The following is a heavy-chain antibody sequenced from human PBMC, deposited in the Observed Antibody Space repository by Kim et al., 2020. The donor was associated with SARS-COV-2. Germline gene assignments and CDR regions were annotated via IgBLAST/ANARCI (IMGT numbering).Heavy chain of an antibody. V-gene: IGHV3-74*01. Sequence: GGSLRLSCAASGFTFSSYWMHWVRQAPGKGLVWVSRINSDGSSTSYADSVKGRFTFSRDNAKNTLYLQMNSLRAEDTAVYYCARCHRYGGSYYFYFDLWGRGTLLTVPS. J-gene: IGHJ2*01. D-gene: IGHD1-26*01. CDR2: INSDGSST. CDR3: ARCHRYGGSYYFYFDL. CDR1: GFTFSSYW.